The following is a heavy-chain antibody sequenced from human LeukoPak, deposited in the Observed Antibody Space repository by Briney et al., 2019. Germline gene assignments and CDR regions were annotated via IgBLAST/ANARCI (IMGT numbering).Heavy chain of an antibody. J-gene: IGHJ3*02. V-gene: IGHV3-30*02. CDR3: AKEPGYSSGRTI. CDR1: GFTFSYFG. CDR2: IRYDGSNE. Sequence: SGGSLRLSCVASGFTFSYFGMHWVRQAPGKGLEWVAFIRYDGSNEYYAESVKGRFTISRDNSKNTLYLQMNSLRVEDTAAYYCAKEPGYSSGRTIWGQGTMVTVCS. D-gene: IGHD6-19*01.